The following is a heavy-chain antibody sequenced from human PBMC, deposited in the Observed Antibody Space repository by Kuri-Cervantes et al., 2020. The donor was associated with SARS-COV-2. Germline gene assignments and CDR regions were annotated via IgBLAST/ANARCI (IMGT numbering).Heavy chain of an antibody. D-gene: IGHD3-3*01. J-gene: IGHJ4*02. CDR1: GGSFSGYY. CDR3: ARVRSIYYDFWSGYYFDY. V-gene: IGHV4-34*01. CDR2: INHSGST. Sequence: ESLKISCAVYGGSFSGYYWSWIRQPPGKGLEWIGEINHSGSTNYNPSLKSRVTISADTSKNQFSLKLSSVTAADTAVYYCARVRSIYYDFWSGYYFDYWGQGTLVTVSS.